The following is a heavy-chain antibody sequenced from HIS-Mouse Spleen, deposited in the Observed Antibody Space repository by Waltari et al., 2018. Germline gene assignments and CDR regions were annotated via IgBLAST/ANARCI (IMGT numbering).Heavy chain of an antibody. V-gene: IGHV3-23*01. D-gene: IGHD1-7*01. CDR1: GFTFSSYA. Sequence: EVQLLESGGGLVQPGGSLRLSCAASGFTFSSYAMMWVRQAPGKGLEWVSAISGSGGSTYYADSVKGRFTISRDNSKNTLYLQMNSLRAEDTAVYYCLSVAIFSVANSYYFDYWGQGTLVTVSS. CDR2: ISGSGGST. CDR3: LSVAIFSVANSYYFDY. J-gene: IGHJ4*02.